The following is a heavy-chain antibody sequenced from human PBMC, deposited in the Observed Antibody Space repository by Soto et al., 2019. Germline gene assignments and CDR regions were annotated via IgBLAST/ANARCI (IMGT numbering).Heavy chain of an antibody. D-gene: IGHD3-10*01. Sequence: GGSLRLSCAASGFTFSSYWMHWVRQAPGKGLVWVSRINSDGSSTSYADSVKGRFTISRDNAKNTLYLQMNSLRAEDTAVYYCARGLWFGESMYYYYYMDVWGKGTTVTVSS. J-gene: IGHJ6*03. V-gene: IGHV3-74*01. CDR3: ARGLWFGESMYYYYYMDV. CDR2: INSDGSST. CDR1: GFTFSSYW.